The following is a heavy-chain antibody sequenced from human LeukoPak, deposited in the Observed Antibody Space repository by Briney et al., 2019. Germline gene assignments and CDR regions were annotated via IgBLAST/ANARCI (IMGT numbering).Heavy chain of an antibody. V-gene: IGHV1-18*01. CDR1: RYTFTSYG. CDR3: ARDLRRPYYFDY. CDR2: ISAYNGNT. Sequence: ASVKVSCKASRYTFTSYGISWVRQAPGQGLEWMGWISAYNGNTNYAQKLQGRVTMTTDTSTSTAYMELRSLRSDDTAVYYCARDLRRPYYFDYWGQGTLVTVSS. D-gene: IGHD6-6*01. J-gene: IGHJ4*02.